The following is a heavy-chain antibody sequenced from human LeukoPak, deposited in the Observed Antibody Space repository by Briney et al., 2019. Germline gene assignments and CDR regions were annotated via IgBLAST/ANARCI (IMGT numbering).Heavy chain of an antibody. D-gene: IGHD1-14*01. CDR2: IWYDGSNK. Sequence: GGSLRLSCAASGFAFSSYGMHWVRQAPGKGLEWVAVIWYDGSNKYYADSVKGRFTISRDNSKNTLYLQMNSLRAEDTAVYYCARSDREDAFDIWGQGTMVTVSS. J-gene: IGHJ3*02. V-gene: IGHV3-33*01. CDR3: ARSDREDAFDI. CDR1: GFAFSSYG.